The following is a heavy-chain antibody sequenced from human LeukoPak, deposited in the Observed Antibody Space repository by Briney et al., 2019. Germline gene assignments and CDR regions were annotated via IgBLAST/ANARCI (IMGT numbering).Heavy chain of an antibody. CDR1: GFTVSSNY. V-gene: IGHV3-66*02. Sequence: GGSLRLSCAASGFTVSSNYMSWVRQAPGKGLEWVSVIYSGGRTYYADSVKGRFTISRDNSKNTLYLQMNSLRAEDTAVYYCARDPMMSYDSSGEWGQGTLVTVSS. CDR3: ARDPMMSYDSSGE. J-gene: IGHJ4*02. CDR2: IYSGGRT. D-gene: IGHD3-22*01.